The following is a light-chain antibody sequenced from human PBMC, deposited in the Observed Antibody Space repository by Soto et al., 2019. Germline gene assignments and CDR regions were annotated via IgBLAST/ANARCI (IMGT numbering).Light chain of an antibody. CDR1: SSDIGGFNY. J-gene: IGLJ2*01. V-gene: IGLV2-14*03. CDR2: EVS. CDR3: SSFTNTTTLVL. Sequence: QSALTQPASVSGSPGQSITISCNGTSSDIGGFNYVSWYQQHPGKAPTLIIYEVSNRPSGISHRFSCSKSGDTASLTISGLQAEDEADYYCSSFTNTTTLVLFGGGTKLTVL.